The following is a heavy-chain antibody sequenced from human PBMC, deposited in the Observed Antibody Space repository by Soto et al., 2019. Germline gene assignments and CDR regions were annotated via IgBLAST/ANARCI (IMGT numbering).Heavy chain of an antibody. CDR3: ARSVAVPGAHIDY. J-gene: IGHJ4*02. D-gene: IGHD6-19*01. V-gene: IGHV4-59*01. CDR2: VYYTGST. Sequence: LSLTCSVSGASTRGSSWTWIRQSPGKRLEWLGYVYYTGSTNYSPSLRSRVSISVDTSKNEFSLRLSSVTAADTAVYFCARSVAVPGAHIDYWGQGTQVTVS. CDR1: GASTRGSS.